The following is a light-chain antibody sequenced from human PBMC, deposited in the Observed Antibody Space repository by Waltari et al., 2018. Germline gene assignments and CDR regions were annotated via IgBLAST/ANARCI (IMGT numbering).Light chain of an antibody. CDR3: ALYMGSGIWV. CDR1: SGSVSSTSY. J-gene: IGLJ3*02. Sequence: QIAVTQEPSLSVSPGGTVTLTCALSSGSVSSTSYASWYQQTPGQTPRTLVYKINTRASGVPERFSGSMLGNKAALTITGAQAEDESDYYCALYMGSGIWVFGGGTKLTVL. V-gene: IGLV8-61*01. CDR2: KIN.